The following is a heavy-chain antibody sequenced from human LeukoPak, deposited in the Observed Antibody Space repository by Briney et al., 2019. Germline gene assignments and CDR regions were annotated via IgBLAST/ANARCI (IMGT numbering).Heavy chain of an antibody. J-gene: IGHJ4*02. D-gene: IGHD3-22*01. CDR1: GFTFSHYW. CDR3: VPTDSSGLD. Sequence: GGSLGLPCEASGFTFSHYWMHWVRQAPGKGLVWVSRTNTDGSSTNYVDSVKGRFTISRDNAKNTMYLQMNSLRAEDTAVYYCVPTDSSGLDWGQGTLVTVSS. V-gene: IGHV3-74*01. CDR2: TNTDGSST.